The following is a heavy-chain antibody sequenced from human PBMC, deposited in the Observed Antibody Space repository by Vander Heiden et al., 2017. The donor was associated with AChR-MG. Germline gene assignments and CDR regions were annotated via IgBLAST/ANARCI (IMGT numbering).Heavy chain of an antibody. CDR2: IIPILGIA. Sequence: QAQLVQSGAEVKKPGSSVKVSCKAAGGTFSSYAISWVRQAPGQGLEWMGRIIPILGIANDAQKFQGRVTITADKSTSTAYMELSSLRSEDTAVYYGARVGVGGSDYWGHVTLVTVSS. CDR3: ARVGVGGSDY. D-gene: IGHD2-15*01. CDR1: GGTFSSYA. J-gene: IGHJ4*01. V-gene: IGHV1-69*04.